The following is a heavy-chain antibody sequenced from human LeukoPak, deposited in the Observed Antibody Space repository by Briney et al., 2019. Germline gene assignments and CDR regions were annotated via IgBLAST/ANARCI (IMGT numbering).Heavy chain of an antibody. J-gene: IGHJ4*02. V-gene: IGHV3-15*01. CDR1: GFTFKNAW. Sequence: GGSLRLSCAASGFTFKNAWMSWVRQAPGKGLEWVGRIKSKADGGTTDCAAPVKGRFTISRDDSKSTLFLQMNSLKTEDTAVYYCSIEVTNLDYWGQGTLVTVSS. D-gene: IGHD5-18*01. CDR2: IKSKADGGTT. CDR3: SIEVTNLDY.